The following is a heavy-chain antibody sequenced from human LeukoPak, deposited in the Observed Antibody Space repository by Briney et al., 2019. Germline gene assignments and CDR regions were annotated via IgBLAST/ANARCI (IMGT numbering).Heavy chain of an antibody. Sequence: ASVKVSCKASGYTFTGYYMHWVRQAPGQGLEWMGWINPNSGGTNYAQKFQGRVTMTRDTSISTAYMELSRLRSDDTAVYYCARDPCSGGSCYHGYWGQGTLVTVSS. CDR1: GYTFTGYY. V-gene: IGHV1-2*02. J-gene: IGHJ4*02. CDR3: ARDPCSGGSCYHGY. CDR2: INPNSGGT. D-gene: IGHD2-15*01.